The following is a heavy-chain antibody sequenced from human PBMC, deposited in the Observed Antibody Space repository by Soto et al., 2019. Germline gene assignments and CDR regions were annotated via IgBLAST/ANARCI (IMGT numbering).Heavy chain of an antibody. CDR1: GYSFTSYW. D-gene: IGHD2-2*01. CDR3: ARHPRHVVPAARFTPYYYGMDV. V-gene: IGHV5-51*01. CDR2: IYPGDSDT. J-gene: IGHJ6*02. Sequence: GESLKISCKGSGYSFTSYWIGWVRQMPGKGLEWMGIIYPGDSDTRYSPSFQGQVTISADKSISTAYLQWSSLKASDTAMYYCARHPRHVVPAARFTPYYYGMDVWGQGTTVTVSS.